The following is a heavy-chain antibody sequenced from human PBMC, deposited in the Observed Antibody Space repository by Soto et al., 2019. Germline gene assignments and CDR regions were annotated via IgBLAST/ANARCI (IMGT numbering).Heavy chain of an antibody. Sequence: EVQLLESEGGLVQPGGSLRLSCAVSGFTFSSYPMSWVRQAPGKGLEWVSVIYSGGSTYYADSVKGRFTISRDNSKNTLYLPMNSLRAEDTAVYYCARDVTYYYGSGSPALVGMDVWGQGTTVTVSS. J-gene: IGHJ6*02. CDR3: ARDVTYYYGSGSPALVGMDV. V-gene: IGHV3-23*03. CDR2: IYSGGST. CDR1: GFTFSSYP. D-gene: IGHD3-10*01.